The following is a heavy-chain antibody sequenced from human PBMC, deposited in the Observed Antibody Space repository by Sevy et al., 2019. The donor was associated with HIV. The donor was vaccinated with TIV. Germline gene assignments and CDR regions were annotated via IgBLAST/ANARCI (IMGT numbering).Heavy chain of an antibody. Sequence: GGSLRLSCTSSGFTFGDFAMSWFRQAPGKGLEWVGFIRSKAYGETTEYAASVKGRFTILRDDSKSIAYLQMNSLKTEDTAVYYCTRVRGGKTVDFWSGYYYVEYWGQGTLVTVSS. J-gene: IGHJ4*02. CDR1: GFTFGDFA. CDR2: IRSKAYGETT. V-gene: IGHV3-49*03. CDR3: TRVRGGKTVDFWSGYYYVEY. D-gene: IGHD3-3*01.